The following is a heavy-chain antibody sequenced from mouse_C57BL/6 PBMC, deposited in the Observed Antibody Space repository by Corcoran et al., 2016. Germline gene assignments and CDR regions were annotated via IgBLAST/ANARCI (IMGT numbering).Heavy chain of an antibody. CDR2: IYPRSGNT. J-gene: IGHJ3*01. CDR3: ARSGYDYDDAY. V-gene: IGHV1-81*01. Sequence: QVQLQQSGAELARPGASVKLSCKASGYTFTSYGISWVKQRTGQGLEWIGEIYPRSGNTYYNEKFKGKATMTADKSSSTAYMELRSLTSEDSAVYFCARSGYDYDDAYWCQGTLVTVSA. D-gene: IGHD2-4*01. CDR1: GYTFTSYG.